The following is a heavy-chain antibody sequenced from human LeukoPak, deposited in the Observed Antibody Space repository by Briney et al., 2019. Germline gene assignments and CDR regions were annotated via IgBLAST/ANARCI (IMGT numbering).Heavy chain of an antibody. CDR2: ISFSGITI. V-gene: IGHV3-48*03. CDR3: ARDRYSNFYDY. Sequence: GGSLRLSCAASGFTFSSFEMNWVRQAPGKGLEWVSYISFSGITIYYADSVKGRFTISRDNAKNSLYLQMNSLRAEDTAVYYCARDRYSNFYDYWGQGTVVTVSS. D-gene: IGHD4-11*01. J-gene: IGHJ4*02. CDR1: GFTFSSFE.